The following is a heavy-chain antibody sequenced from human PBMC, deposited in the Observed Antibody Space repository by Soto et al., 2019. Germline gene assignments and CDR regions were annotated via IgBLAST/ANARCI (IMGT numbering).Heavy chain of an antibody. CDR1: GFTFSNYW. CDR2: IKQDGSVK. CDR3: ARVWYYQDVRGYRWFDP. J-gene: IGHJ5*02. Sequence: EVQLVESGGGLVQPGGSLRLSCVASGFTFSNYWMTWVRQAPGKGLEWVANIKQDGSVKWYVDSVKGRFTVSRDNGENKLYLQMNSLRAEDTAVYYCARVWYYQDVRGYRWFDPWGQGTLVTVSS. D-gene: IGHD2-2*01. V-gene: IGHV3-7*05.